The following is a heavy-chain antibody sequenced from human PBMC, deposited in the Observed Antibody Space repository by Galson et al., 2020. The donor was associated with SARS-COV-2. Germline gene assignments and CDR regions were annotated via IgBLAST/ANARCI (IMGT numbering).Heavy chain of an antibody. Sequence: ASETLSLTCAVSGGSISSSNWWSCVRQPPGKRLEWLGEIYHSGSTNYNPSLKSRVTISVDKSKNQFSLKLSSVTAADTAVDYCARLWFSSWSRSTQSPNDYWGQGTLVTVSS. D-gene: IGHD6-13*01. CDR3: ARLWFSSWSRSTQSPNDY. CDR1: GGSISSSNW. V-gene: IGHV4-4*02. J-gene: IGHJ4*02. CDR2: IYHSGST.